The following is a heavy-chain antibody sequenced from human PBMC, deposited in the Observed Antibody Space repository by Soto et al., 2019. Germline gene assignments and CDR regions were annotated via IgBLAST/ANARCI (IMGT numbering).Heavy chain of an antibody. CDR1: GFTVSSKY. D-gene: IGHD2-15*01. CDR3: ERDDILCSGGSRYGVPMGV. J-gene: IGHJ6*03. V-gene: IGHV3-66*01. Sequence: EVQLVESGGGWVQPGGSLRLSCAASGFTVSSKYMSWVRQAPGKGLEWVSLNQSGGTTYYADSVKVRFTMSRDSSKNMVHRQMDSLRAEETAVYYCERDDILCSGGSRYGVPMGVWGKGTTFTVSS. CDR2: NQSGGTT.